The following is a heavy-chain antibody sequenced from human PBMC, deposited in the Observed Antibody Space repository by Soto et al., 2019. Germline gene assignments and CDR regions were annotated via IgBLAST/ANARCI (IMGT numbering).Heavy chain of an antibody. V-gene: IGHV4-59*08. CDR3: ARLYCSSTSCYTRHAFAI. Sequence: PSETLSLTCTVSGGSISSYYWSWIRQPPGKGLEWIGYIYYSGSTNYNPSLKSRVTISVDTSKNQFSLKLSSVTAADTAVYYCARLYCSSTSCYTRHAFAIWGQGTMVTVSS. D-gene: IGHD2-2*02. CDR1: GGSISSYY. CDR2: IYYSGST. J-gene: IGHJ3*02.